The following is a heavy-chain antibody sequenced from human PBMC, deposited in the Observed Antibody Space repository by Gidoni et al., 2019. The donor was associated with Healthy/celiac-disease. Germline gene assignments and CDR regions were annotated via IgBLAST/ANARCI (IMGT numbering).Heavy chain of an antibody. D-gene: IGHD3-22*01. CDR2: IIPIFGTA. CDR3: AHGHRRRYYDSSGYSGEYYYYGMDV. CDR1: GGPFRTYA. Sequence: QVQLVQSGAEVKKPGSSVKVSCQASGGPFRTYAISWSPQAPGQGLERMGGIIPIFGTANYAQKLQGRVTITADESTSTAYMELSSLRSEDTAVYYCAHGHRRRYYDSSGYSGEYYYYGMDVWGQGTTVTVSS. J-gene: IGHJ6*02. V-gene: IGHV1-69*01.